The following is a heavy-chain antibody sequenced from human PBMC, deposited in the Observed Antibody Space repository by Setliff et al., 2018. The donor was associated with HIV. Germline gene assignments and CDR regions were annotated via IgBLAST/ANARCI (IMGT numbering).Heavy chain of an antibody. CDR2: MFRTGTS. D-gene: IGHD3-22*01. J-gene: IGHJ4*02. V-gene: IGHV4-38-2*01. CDR1: GYSIRSGYY. Sequence: PSETLSLTCAVSGYSIRSGYYWGWIRQSPGKGLEWIGTMFRTGTSYYNPSLTSRVTISQDTSKNQFSLELTSVTAADTAVYYCARLTTTYYYDSSAYYHPVWGQGTLVTVSS. CDR3: ARLTTTYYYDSSAYYHPV.